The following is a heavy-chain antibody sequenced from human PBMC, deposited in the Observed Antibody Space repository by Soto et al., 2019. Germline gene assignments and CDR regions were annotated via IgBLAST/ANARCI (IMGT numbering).Heavy chain of an antibody. J-gene: IGHJ6*02. V-gene: IGHV3-33*01. D-gene: IGHD1-26*01. CDR3: ASGESGSQFYYGMDV. CDR1: GFTFSDYG. Sequence: GGSLRLSCAASGFTFSDYGMSWVRQAPGKGLEWVALIWYDGSSKYYADSVKGRFTISRDNSKNTLYLQMNSLRAEDTAVYYCASGESGSQFYYGMDVWGQGTTVTVSS. CDR2: IWYDGSSK.